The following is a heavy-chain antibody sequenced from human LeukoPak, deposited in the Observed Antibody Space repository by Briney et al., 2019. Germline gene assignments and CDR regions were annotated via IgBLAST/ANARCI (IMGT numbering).Heavy chain of an antibody. V-gene: IGHV3-9*01. J-gene: IGHJ6*02. Sequence: HPGGSLRLSCAASGFTFDDYAMHWVRQAPGKGLEWVSGISWNSGSIGYADSVKGRFTISRDNAKNSLYLQMNSLRAEDTALYYCATTYYFDSTFMDVWGQGTTVTVSS. CDR2: ISWNSGSI. CDR1: GFTFDDYA. D-gene: IGHD3-22*01. CDR3: ATTYYFDSTFMDV.